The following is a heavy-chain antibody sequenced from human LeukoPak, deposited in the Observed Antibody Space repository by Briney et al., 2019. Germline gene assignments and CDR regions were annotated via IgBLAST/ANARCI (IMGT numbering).Heavy chain of an antibody. CDR1: GFTFNIYA. CDR3: ARSPLDSGSYAFDY. V-gene: IGHV3-64*04. J-gene: IGHJ4*02. Sequence: GGSLRLSCSASGFTFNIYAMHWVRQAPGTGLEYVSAISTDGRGTYYADSVKGRFTISRDNSKNTLYLQMNSLRAEDTAVYYCARSPLDSGSYAFDYWGQGTLVTVSS. D-gene: IGHD1-26*01. CDR2: ISTDGRGT.